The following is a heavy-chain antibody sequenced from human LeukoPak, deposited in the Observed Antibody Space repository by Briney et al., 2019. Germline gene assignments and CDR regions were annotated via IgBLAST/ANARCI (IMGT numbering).Heavy chain of an antibody. Sequence: GASVKVSCKASGGTFSSYAISWVRQAPGQGLEWMGRIIPILGIANYAQKFQGRVTITADKSTSTAYMELSSLRSEDTAVYYCARVEMATTYPNPTGYWGQGTLVTVSS. CDR1: GGTFSSYA. CDR3: ARVEMATTYPNPTGY. J-gene: IGHJ4*02. D-gene: IGHD5-24*01. V-gene: IGHV1-69*04. CDR2: IIPILGIA.